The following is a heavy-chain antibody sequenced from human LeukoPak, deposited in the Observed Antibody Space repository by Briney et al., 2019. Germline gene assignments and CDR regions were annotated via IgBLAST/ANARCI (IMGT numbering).Heavy chain of an antibody. CDR1: GFSFSSCA. CDR2: ISSSSYI. J-gene: IGHJ4*02. V-gene: IGHV3-21*01. CDR3: ARGRYYDSSGYYWDY. Sequence: PGGSLRLSCAAPGFSFSSCAMSWVRQAPGKGLEWVSSISSSSYIYYADSVKGRFTISRDNAKNSLYLQMNSLRAEDTAVYYCARGRYYDSSGYYWDYWGQGTLVTVSS. D-gene: IGHD3-22*01.